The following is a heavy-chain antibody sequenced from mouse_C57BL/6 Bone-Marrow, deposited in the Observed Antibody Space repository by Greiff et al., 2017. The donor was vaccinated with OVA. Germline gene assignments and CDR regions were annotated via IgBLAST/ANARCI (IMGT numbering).Heavy chain of an antibody. CDR2: ISRGSSTI. J-gene: IGHJ3*01. D-gene: IGHD3-2*02. CDR1: GFTFSDYG. V-gene: IGHV5-17*01. Sequence: EVQRVESGGGLVKPGGSLKLSCAASGFTFSDYGMHWVRQAPEKGLEWVAYISRGSSTIYYADTVKGRFTISRDNAKNTLYLQLTSLRSEDTAMYYCARGGQAAWFAYWGQGTLVTVSA. CDR3: ARGGQAAWFAY.